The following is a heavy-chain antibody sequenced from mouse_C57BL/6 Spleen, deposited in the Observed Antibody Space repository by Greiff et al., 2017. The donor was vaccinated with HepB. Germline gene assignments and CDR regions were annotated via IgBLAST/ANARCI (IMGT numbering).Heavy chain of an antibody. D-gene: IGHD1-1*01. CDR2: IYPGDGDT. CDR1: GYAFSSYW. Sequence: QVQLKQSGAELVKPGASVKISCKASGYAFSSYWMNWVKQRPGKGLEWIGQIYPGDGDTNYNGKFKGKATLTADKSSSTAYMQLSSLTSEDSAVYFCARWGTVVPYFDYWGQGTTLTVSS. V-gene: IGHV1-80*01. CDR3: ARWGTVVPYFDY. J-gene: IGHJ2*01.